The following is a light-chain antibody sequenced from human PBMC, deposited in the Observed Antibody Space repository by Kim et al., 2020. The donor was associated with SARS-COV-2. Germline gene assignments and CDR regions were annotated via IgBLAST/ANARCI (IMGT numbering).Light chain of an antibody. V-gene: IGLV2-8*01. Sequence: PGQAGTLSCTGTSSDVGGYNFVSWYQQHPGKAPKLMIYEVSKRPSGVPDRFSGSKSGNTASLTVSGLQAEDEADYYCFSFAGSTYVFGTGTKVTVL. J-gene: IGLJ1*01. CDR2: EVS. CDR1: SSDVGGYNF. CDR3: FSFAGSTYV.